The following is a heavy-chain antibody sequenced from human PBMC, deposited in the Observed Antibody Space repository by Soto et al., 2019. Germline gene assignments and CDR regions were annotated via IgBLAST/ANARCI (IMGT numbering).Heavy chain of an antibody. Sequence: PGGSLRLSCAASGFTFTDVWMSWVRQAPGRGPEWVGRIKSKADHGTTDYAAPVKDRFTISRDDSKNTLYLQMYSLKTEDTAIYYCATIIRVRRYDSAGYFGYWGQGT. V-gene: IGHV3-15*05. D-gene: IGHD3-22*01. CDR1: GFTFTDVW. CDR3: ATIIRVRRYDSAGYFGY. J-gene: IGHJ4*02. CDR2: IKSKADHGTT.